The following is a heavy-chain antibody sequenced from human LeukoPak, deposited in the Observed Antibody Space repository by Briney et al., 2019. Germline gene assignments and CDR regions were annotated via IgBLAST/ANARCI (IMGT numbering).Heavy chain of an antibody. CDR2: IYYSGST. V-gene: IGHV4-39*01. Sequence: SETLSLTCTVSGGSISSSRYYWGWIRQPPGKGLEWIGSIYYSGSTYYNPSLKSRVTISVDTSRNQFSLKLTSVTAADTAVYYCARPRRLGYCSSTRCHAFDYWGQGTLATVSS. J-gene: IGHJ4*02. D-gene: IGHD2-2*01. CDR3: ARPRRLGYCSSTRCHAFDY. CDR1: GGSISSSRYY.